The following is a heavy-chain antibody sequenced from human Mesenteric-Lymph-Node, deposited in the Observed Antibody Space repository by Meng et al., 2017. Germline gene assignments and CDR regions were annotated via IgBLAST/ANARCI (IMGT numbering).Heavy chain of an antibody. V-gene: IGHV3-7*01. Sequence: GESLKISCAASGFTFSSYAMSWVRQAPGKGLEWLANIKKDGSDKYYVDSVKGRFTISRDNAKNSMYLQMNSLRAEDTALYYCAREGQSFAADFWGPGTLVTVSS. J-gene: IGHJ4*02. CDR3: AREGQSFAADF. CDR1: GFTFSSYA. D-gene: IGHD2-15*01. CDR2: IKKDGSDK.